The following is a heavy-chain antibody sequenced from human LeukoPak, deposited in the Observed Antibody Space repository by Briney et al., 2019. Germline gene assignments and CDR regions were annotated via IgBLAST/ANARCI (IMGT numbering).Heavy chain of an antibody. CDR3: ARDCSGGSRSKTPGYYYYYGMDV. V-gene: IGHV1-46*01. CDR2: INPSGGST. Sequence: GASVKVSCKASGYTFTGYYMHWVRQAPGQGLEWMGIINPSGGSTSYAQKFQGRVTMTRDTSTSTVYMELSSLRSEDTAVYYCARDCSGGSRSKTPGYYYYYGMDVWGQGTTVTVSS. CDR1: GYTFTGYY. D-gene: IGHD2-15*01. J-gene: IGHJ6*02.